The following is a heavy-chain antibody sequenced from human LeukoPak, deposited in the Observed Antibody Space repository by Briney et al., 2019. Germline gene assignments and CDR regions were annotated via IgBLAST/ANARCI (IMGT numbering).Heavy chain of an antibody. Sequence: SETLSLTCTVSGGSISSSRYYWGWIRQPPGKGLEWIGSIYYSGSTYYNPSLKSRVTISVDTSKNQFSLKLSSVTAADTAVYYCAYTAVPNYYYGMDVWGQGTTVTVSS. CDR1: GGSISSSRYY. CDR3: AYTAVPNYYYGMDV. D-gene: IGHD2-2*02. V-gene: IGHV4-39*01. CDR2: IYYSGST. J-gene: IGHJ6*02.